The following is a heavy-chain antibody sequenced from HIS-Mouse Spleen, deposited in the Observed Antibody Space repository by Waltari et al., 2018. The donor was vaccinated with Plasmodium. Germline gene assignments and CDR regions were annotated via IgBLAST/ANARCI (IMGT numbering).Heavy chain of an antibody. CDR3: AKDRRSSSWYVDY. J-gene: IGHJ4*01. CDR1: GFPFSSYG. CDR2: ISDDGSNK. Sequence: QVQLVESGGGVVQPGGSLRLSCAAPGFPFSSYGMHWVRQAPGKGLEWVAVISDDGSNKYYADSVKGRFTISRDNSKNTLYLQMNSLRAEDTAVYYCAKDRRSSSWYVDYWGQEPWSPSPQ. D-gene: IGHD6-13*01. V-gene: IGHV3-30*18.